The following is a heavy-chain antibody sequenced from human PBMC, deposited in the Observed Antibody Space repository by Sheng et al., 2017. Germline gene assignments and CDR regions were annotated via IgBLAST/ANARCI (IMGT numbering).Heavy chain of an antibody. CDR1: GFTFSSYE. D-gene: IGHD2-15*01. J-gene: IGHJ4*02. V-gene: IGHV3-48*03. CDR2: ISSSGSRI. Sequence: EVQLVESGGGLVQPGGSLRLSCAASGFTFSSYEMNWVRQAPGKGLEWVSYISSSGSRIYYADSVKGRFTISRDNAKKSLYLQMNSLRAEDTAVYYCIRGGPDVLTRGWSDWGQGILVTVSS. CDR3: IRGGPDVLTRGWSD.